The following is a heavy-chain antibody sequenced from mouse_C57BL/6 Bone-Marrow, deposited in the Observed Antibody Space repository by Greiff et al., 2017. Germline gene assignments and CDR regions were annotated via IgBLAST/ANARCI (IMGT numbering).Heavy chain of an antibody. CDR2: ILPGSGST. CDR1: GYTFTGYW. CDR3: ARGAY. J-gene: IGHJ3*01. Sequence: QVQLQQSGAELMKPGASVKLSCKATGYTFTGYWIEWVKQRPGHGLEWIGEILPGSGSTNYNGKFKGKATLTADKSSSTAYMQLSSLTSDDSAVYFCARGAYWGQGTLVTVSA. V-gene: IGHV1-9*01.